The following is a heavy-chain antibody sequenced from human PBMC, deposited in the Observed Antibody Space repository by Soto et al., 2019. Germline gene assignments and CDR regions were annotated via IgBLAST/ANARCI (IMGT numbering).Heavy chain of an antibody. CDR3: AAALPNSNYPVDY. CDR2: IKSKGDGGTI. J-gene: IGHJ4*02. D-gene: IGHD1-7*01. V-gene: IGHV3-15*07. CDR1: GFTFTNAW. Sequence: EVQLVESGGGLVEPGGSLRLSCAASGFTFTNAWMNWVRQAPGRGLEWVGLIKSKGDGGTIDYAAPVKGRFSISRDDSKNPLYLQMTSLKVEETAGYYWAAALPNSNYPVDYWGQGTLVTVSS.